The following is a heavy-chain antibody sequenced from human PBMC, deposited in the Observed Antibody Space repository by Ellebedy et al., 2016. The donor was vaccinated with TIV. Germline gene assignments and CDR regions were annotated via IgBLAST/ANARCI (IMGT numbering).Heavy chain of an antibody. CDR2: IKRKIDGGTT. CDR1: GFTFTNAW. Sequence: PGGSLRLSCAASGFTFTNAWMNWVRQAPGKGLELVGLIKRKIDGGTTDYAAPVKGRFIISRDDSKNMLYLQMNNLKTEDTAVYYCTTQYYYDSSGYNQVDYWGQGTLVTVSS. D-gene: IGHD3-22*01. J-gene: IGHJ4*02. V-gene: IGHV3-15*07. CDR3: TTQYYYDSSGYNQVDY.